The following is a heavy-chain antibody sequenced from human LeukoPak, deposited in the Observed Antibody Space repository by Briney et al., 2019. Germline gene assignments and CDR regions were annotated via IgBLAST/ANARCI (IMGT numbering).Heavy chain of an antibody. Sequence: PSETLSLTCTVSGGSISSYYWSWIRQPPGKGLEWIGYIYYSGSTNYNPSLKSRATISVDTSKNQFSLKLSSVTAADTAVYYCARQDGGNSPYYYYYMDVWGKGTTVTVSS. V-gene: IGHV4-59*08. CDR2: IYYSGST. CDR1: GGSISSYY. J-gene: IGHJ6*03. D-gene: IGHD4-23*01. CDR3: ARQDGGNSPYYYYYMDV.